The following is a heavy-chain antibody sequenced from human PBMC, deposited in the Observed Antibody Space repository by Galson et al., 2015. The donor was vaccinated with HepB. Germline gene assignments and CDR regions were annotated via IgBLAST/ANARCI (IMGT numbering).Heavy chain of an antibody. J-gene: IGHJ4*02. V-gene: IGHV3-15*01. D-gene: IGHD2-21*02. Sequence: SLRLSCAASGFTFSNAWMSWVRQAPGKGLEWVGRIKSKTDGGTTDYAAPVKGRFTISRDDSKNTLYLQMNSLKTEDTAVYYCTTEYCGGDCYTHSQGRFFSGGQGTLVTVSS. CDR2: IKSKTDGGTT. CDR1: GFTFSNAW. CDR3: TTEYCGGDCYTHSQGRFFS.